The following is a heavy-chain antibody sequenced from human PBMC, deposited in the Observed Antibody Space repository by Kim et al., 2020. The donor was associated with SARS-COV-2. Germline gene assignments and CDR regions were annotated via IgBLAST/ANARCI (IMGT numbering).Heavy chain of an antibody. CDR3: AKGYSGYGSESYVSR. Sequence: GGSLRLSCAASGFTFDDYAMHWVRQAPGKGLEWVSGISWNSGTIVYADSVKGRFTISRDNAKNSLYLQMNSLRAEDTALYYCAKGYSGYGSESYVSRWGQGTLVTVSS. V-gene: IGHV3-9*01. J-gene: IGHJ4*02. CDR2: ISWNSGTI. D-gene: IGHD3-10*01. CDR1: GFTFDDYA.